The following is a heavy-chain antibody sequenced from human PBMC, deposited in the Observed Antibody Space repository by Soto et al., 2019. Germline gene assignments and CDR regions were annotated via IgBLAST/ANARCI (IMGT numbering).Heavy chain of an antibody. CDR1: GFSLTTSGVG. J-gene: IGHJ5*02. CDR3: AHRRPWSSNWNSGWLDP. D-gene: IGHD1-1*01. CDR2: IYWDDDK. Sequence: QITLKESGPTLLSPTQTLTLTCSFSGFSLTTSGVGVGWIRQPPGKALEWLAFIYWDDDKRYSPSLNSRLTSPKDTSKNQVVLTLTNVAPVATATSFCAHRRPWSSNWNSGWLDPWGQGTLVTVSS. V-gene: IGHV2-5*02.